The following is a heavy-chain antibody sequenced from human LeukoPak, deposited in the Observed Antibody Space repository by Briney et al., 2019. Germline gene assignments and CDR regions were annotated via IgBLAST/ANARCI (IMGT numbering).Heavy chain of an antibody. Sequence: GGSLRLSCATPGFTVSSNYMSSVRQAPGKGLELGSVIYSGGSTYYADSVKGRFNISRHNSNQALSLQMNSLRAEDTSVYFCARDHNYCSGGACYFDYWGQGTLVTVSS. CDR3: ARDHNYCSGGACYFDY. CDR1: GFTVSSNY. CDR2: IYSGGST. D-gene: IGHD2-15*01. V-gene: IGHV3-53*01. J-gene: IGHJ4*02.